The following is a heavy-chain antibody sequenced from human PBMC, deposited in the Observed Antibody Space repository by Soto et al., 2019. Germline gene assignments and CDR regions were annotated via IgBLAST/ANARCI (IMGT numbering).Heavy chain of an antibody. J-gene: IGHJ5*02. CDR2: INPTEGRT. Sequence: QVQLVQSGAEVRKPGASVKLSCQTSGYPINSYHMHWVRQAPGQGLEWMGVINPTEGRTRYSQKFQDRVTMTRDTSTSTVYMELSSLRSEDTAIYFCARGREISFGYNWFDPWGQGTLVTVSS. CDR1: GYPINSYH. D-gene: IGHD5-18*01. V-gene: IGHV1-46*02. CDR3: ARGREISFGYNWFDP.